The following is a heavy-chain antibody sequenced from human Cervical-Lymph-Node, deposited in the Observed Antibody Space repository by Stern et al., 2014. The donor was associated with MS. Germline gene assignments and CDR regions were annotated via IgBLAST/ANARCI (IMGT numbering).Heavy chain of an antibody. V-gene: IGHV1-3*01. Sequence: QVQLVQSGAGVKKPGASVKISCRASGYTFTAFAIHWIRQAPGQSLEWMGWINAASCDTKYSQSFQGRVALSSDTSATTAYMELNSLRSEDTAVYFCAREKPTTFVLWGQGTLVSVSS. CDR2: INAASCDT. D-gene: IGHD1-26*01. J-gene: IGHJ5*02. CDR3: AREKPTTFVL. CDR1: GYTFTAFA.